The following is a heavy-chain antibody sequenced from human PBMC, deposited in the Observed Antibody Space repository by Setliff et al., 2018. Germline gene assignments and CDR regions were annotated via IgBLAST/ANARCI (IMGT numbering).Heavy chain of an antibody. D-gene: IGHD3-3*01. J-gene: IGHJ4*02. CDR1: GASFSDCY. CDR3: RFWSSYYKNDY. CDR2: INQSGNT. Sequence: SETLSLTCTVYGASFSDCYWGWIRQPPGKGLEWIAEINQSGNTNYNPSLNSRVSVSVDTPTNQFSLKVFSVTAADTAVYYCRFWSSYYKNDYWAQGTLVTSPQ. V-gene: IGHV4-34*01.